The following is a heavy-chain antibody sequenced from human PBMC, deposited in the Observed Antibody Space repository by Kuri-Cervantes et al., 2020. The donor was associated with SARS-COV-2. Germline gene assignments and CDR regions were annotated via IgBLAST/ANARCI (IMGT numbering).Heavy chain of an antibody. CDR2: ISYDGSNK. CDR1: GFTFSSYA. J-gene: IGHJ6*02. CDR3: VRDLFGGGGYYYGMDV. Sequence: GESLKISCAASGFTFSSYAMHWVRQAPGKGLEWVAVISYDGSNKYYADSVKGRFTISRDNSKNTLYLRMNSLRAEDTAVYYCVRDLFGGGGYYYGMDVWGQGTTVTVSS. V-gene: IGHV3-30-3*01. D-gene: IGHD4-23*01.